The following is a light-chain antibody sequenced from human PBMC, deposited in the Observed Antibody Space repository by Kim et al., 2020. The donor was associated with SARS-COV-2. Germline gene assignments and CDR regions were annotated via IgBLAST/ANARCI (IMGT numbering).Light chain of an antibody. J-gene: IGKJ4*01. CDR3: HQYGSSPLT. CDR2: GAS. Sequence: EIVLTQSPGTLYLSPGERATLSCRASRSVSSSYLAWYQQKPGQAPRLLIYGASSRATGIPDRFSGSGSGTDFTLTISRLEPEDFAVYYCHQYGSSPLTFGGGTKVDIK. V-gene: IGKV3-20*01. CDR1: RSVSSSY.